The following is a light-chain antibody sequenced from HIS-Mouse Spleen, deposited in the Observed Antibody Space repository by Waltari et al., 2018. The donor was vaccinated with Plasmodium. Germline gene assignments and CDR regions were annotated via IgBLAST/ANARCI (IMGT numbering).Light chain of an antibody. CDR2: GAS. CDR1: QSVSSN. J-gene: IGKJ3*01. CDR3: QQYNNWSFT. V-gene: IGKV3-15*01. Sequence: DIVMTQSPATLSVSPGERATLSCRASQSVSSNLAWYQQNPGQAPRLLIYGASTRATGIPARFSGSGSGTEFTLTISSLQSEDFAVYYCQQYNNWSFTFGPGTKVDIK.